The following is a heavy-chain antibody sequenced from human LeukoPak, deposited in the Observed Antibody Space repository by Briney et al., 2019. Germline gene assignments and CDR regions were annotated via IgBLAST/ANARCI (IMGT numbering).Heavy chain of an antibody. J-gene: IGHJ4*02. V-gene: IGHV3-21*01. CDR1: GFSFSSYT. Sequence: GGSLRLSCAASGFSFSSYTMNWVRQAPGKGLEWVSIISSSSSYIYYADSVKGRFTISRDNAKNALYLQMNRLRVEDTAVYYCARGGRCGGDCYASWGQGTLVTVSS. CDR3: ARGGRCGGDCYAS. CDR2: ISSSSSYI. D-gene: IGHD2-21*02.